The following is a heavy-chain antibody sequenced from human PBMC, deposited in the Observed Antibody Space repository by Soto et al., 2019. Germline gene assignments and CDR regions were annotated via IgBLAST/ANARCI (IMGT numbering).Heavy chain of an antibody. J-gene: IGHJ4*02. CDR2: INHSGST. Sequence: SETLSLTCAVYGGSFSGYYWSWIRQPPGKGLEWIGEINHSGSTNYNPSLKSRVTISVDTSKNQFSLKLSSVTAADTAVYYCARGPWIQLWFSLDYWGQGTLVTVSS. D-gene: IGHD5-18*01. V-gene: IGHV4-34*01. CDR1: GGSFSGYY. CDR3: ARGPWIQLWFSLDY.